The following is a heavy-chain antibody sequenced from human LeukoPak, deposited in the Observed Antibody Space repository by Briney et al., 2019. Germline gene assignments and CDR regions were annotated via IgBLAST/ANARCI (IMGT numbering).Heavy chain of an antibody. J-gene: IGHJ4*02. D-gene: IGHD3-22*01. CDR2: ISSSGSTI. CDR1: GFTFSSYE. V-gene: IGHV3-48*03. CDR3: ARCLYYDYSSGPNDY. Sequence: GGSLRLSCAASGFTFSSYEMNWVRQAPGKGLEWVSYISSSGSTIYYADSVKGRFTISRDNAKNSLYLQMNSLRAEDTAVYYCARCLYYDYSSGPNDYWGQGTLVTVSS.